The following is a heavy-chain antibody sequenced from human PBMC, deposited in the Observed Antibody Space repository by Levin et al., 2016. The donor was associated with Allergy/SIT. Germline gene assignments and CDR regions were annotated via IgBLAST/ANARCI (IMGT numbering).Heavy chain of an antibody. V-gene: IGHV1-69*04. CDR2: IIPILGIA. J-gene: IGHJ4*02. D-gene: IGHD3-22*01. Sequence: WVRQAPGQGLEWMGRIIPILGIANYAQKFQGRVTITADKSTSTAYMELSSLRSEDTAVYYCARGVDYDSSGSYDYWGQGTLVTVSS. CDR3: ARGVDYDSSGSYDY.